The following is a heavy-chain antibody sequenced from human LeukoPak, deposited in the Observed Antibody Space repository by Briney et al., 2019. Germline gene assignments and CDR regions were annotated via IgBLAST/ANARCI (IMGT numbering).Heavy chain of an antibody. V-gene: IGHV1-2*02. CDR3: AREATRDSGYYSPRWFDP. CDR1: GYTFTGYY. Sequence: ASVKVSCKASGYTFTGYYMHWVRQAPGQGLEWMGWINPNSGGTNYAQKFQGRVTMTRDTSISTAYMELSRLRSDDTAVYYCAREATRDSGYYSPRWFDPWGQGTLVTVSS. D-gene: IGHD3-3*01. CDR2: INPNSGGT. J-gene: IGHJ5*02.